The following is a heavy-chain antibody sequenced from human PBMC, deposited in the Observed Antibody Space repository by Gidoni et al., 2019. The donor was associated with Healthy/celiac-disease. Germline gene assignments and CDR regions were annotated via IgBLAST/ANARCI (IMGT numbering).Heavy chain of an antibody. D-gene: IGHD3-3*01. V-gene: IGHV2-70*01. J-gene: IGHJ2*01. CDR3: ARSTYYDFWSGYRDWYFDL. Sequence: QVTLRESGPALVKPTQTLTLTCTFSGFSLSTSGMCVSWIRQPPGKALEWLALIDWDDDKYYSTSLKTRLTISKDTSKNQVVLTMTNMDPVDTATYYCARSTYYDFWSGYRDWYFDLWGRGTLVTVSS. CDR2: IDWDDDK. CDR1: GFSLSTSGMC.